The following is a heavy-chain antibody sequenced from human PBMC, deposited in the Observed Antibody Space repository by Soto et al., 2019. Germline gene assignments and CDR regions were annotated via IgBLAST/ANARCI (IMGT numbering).Heavy chain of an antibody. Sequence: VLLVESGGGLVQPGGSLKLSCAASGFVFKDSSIHWVRQASGKGLEWVGRIRDRAYSYATAYAASVKGRFTISRDDSSNTAYLHMNSGNTEDTAIYYCTRLISAAQDYWGQGTLVTVSS. D-gene: IGHD3-10*01. CDR2: IRDRAYSYAT. V-gene: IGHV3-73*01. J-gene: IGHJ4*02. CDR3: TRLISAAQDY. CDR1: GFVFKDSS.